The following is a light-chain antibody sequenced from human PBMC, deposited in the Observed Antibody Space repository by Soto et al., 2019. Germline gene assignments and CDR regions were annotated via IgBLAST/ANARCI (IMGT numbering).Light chain of an antibody. CDR3: QQYYSPPFT. Sequence: DIVLTQSPDSLAVSLGERATINCKSSQSLFFSSLDKNYLAWYQQKPGQPPKLLTYWASTRESGVPARFSGSGSGTDFTLTISGLQAEDVAVYYCQQYYSPPFTFGPGTKVDIK. CDR2: WAS. V-gene: IGKV4-1*01. CDR1: QSLFFSSLDKNY. J-gene: IGKJ3*01.